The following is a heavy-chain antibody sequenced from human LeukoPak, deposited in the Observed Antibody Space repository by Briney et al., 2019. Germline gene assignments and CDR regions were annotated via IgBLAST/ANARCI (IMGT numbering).Heavy chain of an antibody. D-gene: IGHD3-22*01. V-gene: IGHV3-23*01. CDR1: GFTFSSYA. Sequence: PGGSLRLSCVASGFTFSSYAMSWVRQAAGKGLEWVSSTSSSGETTYYADSVKGRFTISRDNSRNTLYLQMNSLRAEDTAVYYCAKDRPNYYGTNGHYYRRDGDCRGQGTLVTVSS. CDR2: TSSSGETT. CDR3: AKDRPNYYGTNGHYYRRDGDC. J-gene: IGHJ4*02.